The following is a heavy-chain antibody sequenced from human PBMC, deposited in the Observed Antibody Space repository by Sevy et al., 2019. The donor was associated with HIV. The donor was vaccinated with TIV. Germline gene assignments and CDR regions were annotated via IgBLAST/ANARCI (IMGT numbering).Heavy chain of an antibody. CDR1: GFNFNNYA. V-gene: IGHV3-23*01. Sequence: GGSLRLSCAAAGFNFNNYAMTWVRQAPGKGLEWVSVISLSGGDTYYTDSVKGRFTISRDNSKNTLYLQMNSLRAEDTAVYYCAKDRVSGTYYTGDFDYWGQGTLVTVSS. D-gene: IGHD3-10*01. CDR3: AKDRVSGTYYTGDFDY. CDR2: ISLSGGDT. J-gene: IGHJ4*02.